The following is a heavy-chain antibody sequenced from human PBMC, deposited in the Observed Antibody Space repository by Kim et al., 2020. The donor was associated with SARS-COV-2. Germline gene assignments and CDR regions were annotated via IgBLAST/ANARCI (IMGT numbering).Heavy chain of an antibody. D-gene: IGHD3-3*02. CDR1: GFTFSDSA. CDR2: IRSKVNGYAT. CDR3: TRVPGLTLAFWDAFDI. Sequence: GGSLRLSCGASGFTFSDSAMHWVRRASGKGLEWVGRIRSKVNGYATAYSASVRGRFTISRDDSRNTAYLQMNSLKTEDTAVYYCTRVPGLTLAFWDAFDIWGQGTMVAVSS. J-gene: IGHJ3*02. V-gene: IGHV3-73*01.